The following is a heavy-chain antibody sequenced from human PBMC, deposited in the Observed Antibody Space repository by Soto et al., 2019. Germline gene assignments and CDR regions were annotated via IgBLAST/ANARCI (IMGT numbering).Heavy chain of an antibody. CDR1: GYTFTNYA. V-gene: IGHV1-3*01. CDR3: ARDQVIPYCGGDCYSDWYFDL. J-gene: IGHJ2*01. D-gene: IGHD2-21*01. Sequence: QVQLVQSGAEVKEPGASVKVSCRASGYTFTNYAIHWVRQAPGQRLEWMGWLNPGNGNTKYPQKFQGRVTITRDTSASTAYMFLSSLRSEDTAVYYCARDQVIPYCGGDCYSDWYFDLWGRGTLVTVSS. CDR2: LNPGNGNT.